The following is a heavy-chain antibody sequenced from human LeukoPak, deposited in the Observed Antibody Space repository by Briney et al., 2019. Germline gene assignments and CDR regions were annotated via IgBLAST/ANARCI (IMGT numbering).Heavy chain of an antibody. CDR3: ARGLYYDFWSGYRRYGMDV. Sequence: SVKVSCKASGYTFTSYDINWVRQATGQGLEWMGWMNPNSGNTGYAQKFQGRVTMTRNTSISTAYMELSSLRSEDTAVYYCARGLYYDFWSGYRRYGMDVWGQGTTVTVSS. CDR1: GYTFTSYD. V-gene: IGHV1-8*01. J-gene: IGHJ6*02. CDR2: MNPNSGNT. D-gene: IGHD3-3*01.